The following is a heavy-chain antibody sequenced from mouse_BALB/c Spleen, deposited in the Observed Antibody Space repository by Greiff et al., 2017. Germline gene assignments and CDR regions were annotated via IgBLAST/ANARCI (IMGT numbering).Heavy chain of an antibody. Sequence: EVKLVESGGGLVKPGGSLKLSCAASGFTFSDYYMYWVRQTPEKRLEWVATISDGGSYTYYPDSVKGRFTISRDNAKNNLYLQMSSLKSEDTAMYYCARDYSTGTWFAYWGQGTLVTVSA. D-gene: IGHD4-1*02. V-gene: IGHV5-4*02. J-gene: IGHJ3*01. CDR2: ISDGGSYT. CDR3: ARDYSTGTWFAY. CDR1: GFTFSDYY.